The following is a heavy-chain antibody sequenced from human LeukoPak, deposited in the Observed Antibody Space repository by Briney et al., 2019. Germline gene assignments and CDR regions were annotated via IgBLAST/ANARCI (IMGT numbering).Heavy chain of an antibody. J-gene: IGHJ3*02. CDR1: GGSISSGGYS. V-gene: IGHV4-30-2*01. CDR2: IYQSGST. Sequence: SETLSLTCAVSGGSISSGGYSWSWIRQPPGKGLEWIGYIYQSGSTYYNPSLEGRVTISVDRSKNQFSLNLRSVTAADTAVYYCARVGADYYDISGYSGAFDIWGQGTMVTVSS. CDR3: ARVGADYYDISGYSGAFDI. D-gene: IGHD3-22*01.